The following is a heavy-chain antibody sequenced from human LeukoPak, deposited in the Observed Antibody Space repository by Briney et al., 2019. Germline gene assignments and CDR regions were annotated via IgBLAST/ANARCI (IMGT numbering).Heavy chain of an antibody. J-gene: IGHJ4*02. CDR2: ISASGGGT. D-gene: IGHD6-13*01. CDR1: GFTFSSYA. CDR3: AKVPPNSNSWYYFDY. V-gene: IGHV3-23*01. Sequence: PGWSLRLSCAASGFTFSSYAMGWVRQAPGKGLEWVSAISASGGGTYYADSVKGRFTISRDNSKNTLYLQMNSLRAEDTAVYYCAKVPPNSNSWYYFDYWGQGTLVTVSS.